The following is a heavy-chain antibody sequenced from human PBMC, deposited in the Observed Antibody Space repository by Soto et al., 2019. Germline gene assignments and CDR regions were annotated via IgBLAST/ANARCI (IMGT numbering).Heavy chain of an antibody. CDR2: ISGGGDAA. D-gene: IGHD7-27*01. CDR3: ARKILGSTTRPNYWYFDL. Sequence: EVQLLESGGGLVQPGGSLRLSCAGSGFTFINYAMNWVRQAPGKGLEWVSSISGGGDAAFFPDSVRGRFTSSRGNSKNTVSLQMNSLRVDDTAVYYCARKILGSTTRPNYWYFDLWGRGTVVTVSS. V-gene: IGHV3-23*01. J-gene: IGHJ2*01. CDR1: GFTFINYA.